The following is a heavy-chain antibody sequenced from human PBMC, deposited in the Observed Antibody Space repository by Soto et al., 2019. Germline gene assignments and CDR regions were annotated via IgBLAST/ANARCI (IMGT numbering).Heavy chain of an antibody. CDR3: ATTDGRGDRYGYRDY. D-gene: IGHD5-18*01. Sequence: PSETLSLTCPVSGASISSGDYYWSWIRQPPGKGLEWIGCIYNGAYTYYNPSLKSRVTISADTSKNQFSLRVSSVTAADTAVYYCATTDGRGDRYGYRDYWGQGTLVAVSS. CDR1: GASISSGDYY. CDR2: IYNGAYT. J-gene: IGHJ4*02. V-gene: IGHV4-30-4*01.